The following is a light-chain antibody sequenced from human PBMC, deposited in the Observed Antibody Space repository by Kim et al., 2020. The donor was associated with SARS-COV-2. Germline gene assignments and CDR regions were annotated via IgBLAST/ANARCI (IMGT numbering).Light chain of an antibody. CDR3: QSADTTGTSVL. J-gene: IGLJ2*01. V-gene: IGLV3-25*03. CDR1: ALSNQY. Sequence: SYELTQPPSVSLSPGQTARITCSGDALSNQYSYWYQQKPGQALVLTIYKDVERPSGIPERFSGSTSGTTVTLTIIAVQAEDEADYYCQSADTTGTSVLFGGGTRLTVL. CDR2: KDV.